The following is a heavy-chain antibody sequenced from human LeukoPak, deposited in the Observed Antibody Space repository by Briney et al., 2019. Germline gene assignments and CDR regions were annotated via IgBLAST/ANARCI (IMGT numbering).Heavy chain of an antibody. CDR1: GGTFSSYA. Sequence: GASVKVSCKASGGTFSSYAISWVRQAPGQGLEWMGGIIPIFGTANYAQKFQGRVTITADESTSTAYMELSSLRSEDTAVYYCARKCRGGSCSGFDPWGQGTLVTVSS. J-gene: IGHJ5*02. D-gene: IGHD2-15*01. CDR3: ARKCRGGSCSGFDP. CDR2: IIPIFGTA. V-gene: IGHV1-69*13.